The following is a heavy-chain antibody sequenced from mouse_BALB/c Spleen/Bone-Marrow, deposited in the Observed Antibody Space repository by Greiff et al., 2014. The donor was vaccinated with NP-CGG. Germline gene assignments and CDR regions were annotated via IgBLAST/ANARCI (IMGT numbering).Heavy chain of an antibody. D-gene: IGHD1-1*01. Sequence: DVHLVESGGGLVKPGGSLKLSCAASGFTFSSYAMSWVRQTPGKRLEWVATISSGGSYTYYADSVKGRFTISRDTAKNTLYLQMSSLRSEDTAMYYCARQDYYGSSPHWYFDVWGAGTTVTVSS. CDR3: ARQDYYGSSPHWYFDV. V-gene: IGHV5-9-3*01. CDR1: GFTFSSYA. J-gene: IGHJ1*01. CDR2: ISSGGSYT.